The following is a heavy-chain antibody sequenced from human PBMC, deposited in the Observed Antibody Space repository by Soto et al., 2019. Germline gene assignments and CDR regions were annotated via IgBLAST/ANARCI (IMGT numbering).Heavy chain of an antibody. J-gene: IGHJ6*02. Sequence: SDTLSHAFIVSCTYITISGYYRGWIRQPPGMVLEWIGTIYYCGSTYYNPSLKSRVTISVDTSMNQFSLKLTSVTAADTAVYYCACIFSGGYSSGFYYHGMDVWGQGTTVT. CDR2: IYYCGST. D-gene: IGHD5-18*01. V-gene: IGHV4-39*01. CDR3: ACIFSGGYSSGFYYHGMDV. CDR1: CTYITISGYY.